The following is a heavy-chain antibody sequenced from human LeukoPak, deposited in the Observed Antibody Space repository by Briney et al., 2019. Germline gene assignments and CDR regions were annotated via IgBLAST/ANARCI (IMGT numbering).Heavy chain of an antibody. J-gene: IGHJ4*02. CDR2: IRSKANSYAT. CDR3: TRPSASTAFDY. CDR1: GFTFSGSA. Sequence: GGSLKLSCAASGFTFSGSAMHWVRLASGKGLEWVGRIRSKANSYATAYAASVKGRFTISRDDSKNTADLQMNSLKTEDAAVYYCTRPSASTAFDYWGQGTLVTVSP. D-gene: IGHD2-2*01. V-gene: IGHV3-73*01.